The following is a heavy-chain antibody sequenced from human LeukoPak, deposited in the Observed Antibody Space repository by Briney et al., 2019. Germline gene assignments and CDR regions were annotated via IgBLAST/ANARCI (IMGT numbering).Heavy chain of an antibody. CDR1: GFTFSSYS. D-gene: IGHD3-22*01. Sequence: GGSLRLSCAASGFTFSSYSMNWVRQAPGKGLEWVSSISGSSSYIYYADSVKGRFTISRDNAKNSLYLQMNSLRAEDTAVYYCARDITMIVGYYYMDVWGKGTTVTVSS. CDR3: ARDITMIVGYYYMDV. V-gene: IGHV3-21*01. CDR2: ISGSSSYI. J-gene: IGHJ6*03.